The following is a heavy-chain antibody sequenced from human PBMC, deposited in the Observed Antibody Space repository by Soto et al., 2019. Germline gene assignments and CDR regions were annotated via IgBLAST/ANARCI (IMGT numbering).Heavy chain of an antibody. CDR3: ATVSDVLYCTNGVCYGNWFDP. V-gene: IGHV1-24*01. CDR1: GYTLTELS. J-gene: IGHJ5*02. Sequence: ASVKVSCKVSGYTLTELSMHWVRQAPGKGLEWMGGFDPEDGETIYAQKFQGRVTMTEDTSTDTAYMELSSLISEDTAVYYCATVSDVLYCTNGVCYGNWFDPWGQGTLVTVSS. D-gene: IGHD2-8*01. CDR2: FDPEDGET.